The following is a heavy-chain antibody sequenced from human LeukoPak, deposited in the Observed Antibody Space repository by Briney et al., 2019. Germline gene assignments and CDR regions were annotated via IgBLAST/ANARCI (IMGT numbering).Heavy chain of an antibody. J-gene: IGHJ3*02. D-gene: IGHD4-17*01. CDR3: ANDYGDYGGDVFDI. V-gene: IGHV3-43*02. CDR1: GFTFDDYA. Sequence: GGSLRLSCAASGFTFDDYAMHWVRQAPGKGLEWVSLISGDGGSTYYADSVKGRFTISRDNSKNSLYLQMNSLRTEDTALYYCANDYGDYGGDVFDIWGQGTMVTVSS. CDR2: ISGDGGST.